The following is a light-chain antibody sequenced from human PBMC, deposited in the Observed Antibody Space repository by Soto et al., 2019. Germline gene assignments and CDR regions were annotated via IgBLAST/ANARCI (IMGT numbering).Light chain of an antibody. CDR2: GAS. V-gene: IGKV3-15*01. Sequence: EIVMTQSPGTLSVSPGERSTLSCMASQSVLRNLAWYQQKPCQAPRLLIYGASTRATGIPARFSGSGSGTEFTLTISSLQYEDFAVYYCQQYNNWPPLTFGQGTKVDIK. CDR3: QQYNNWPPLT. J-gene: IGKJ1*01. CDR1: QSVLRN.